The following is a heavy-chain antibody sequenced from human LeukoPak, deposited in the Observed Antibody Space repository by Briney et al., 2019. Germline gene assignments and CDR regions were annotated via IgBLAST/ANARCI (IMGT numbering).Heavy chain of an antibody. D-gene: IGHD6-6*01. Sequence: GGSVRPSCAASRFTFSSYSMSWVRQAPGKGLEWVSAISGSGGSTYYADSVKGRFTISRDNSKNTLYLQMNSLRAEDTAVYYCAKDSFGESQLEVYWGQGTLVTVSS. CDR1: RFTFSSYS. CDR2: ISGSGGST. CDR3: AKDSFGESQLEVY. J-gene: IGHJ4*02. V-gene: IGHV3-23*01.